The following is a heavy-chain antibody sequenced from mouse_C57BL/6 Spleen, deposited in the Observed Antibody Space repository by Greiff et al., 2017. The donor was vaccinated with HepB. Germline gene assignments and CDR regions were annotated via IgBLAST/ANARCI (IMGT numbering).Heavy chain of an antibody. V-gene: IGHV1-75*01. CDR2: IFPGSGST. CDR1: GYTFTDYY. D-gene: IGHD3-3*01. J-gene: IGHJ2*01. Sequence: QVHVKQSGPELVKPGASVKISCKASGYTFTDYYINWVKQRPGQGLEWIGWIFPGSGSTYSNEKFKGKATLHVDKSSSTDNMLISSLTSEDSAVYYCARQGYYCDYWGRGTTLTVSS. CDR3: ARQGYYCDY.